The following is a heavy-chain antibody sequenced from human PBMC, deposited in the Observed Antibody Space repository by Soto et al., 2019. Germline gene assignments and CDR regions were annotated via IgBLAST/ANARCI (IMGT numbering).Heavy chain of an antibody. V-gene: IGHV4-34*01. CDR1: GGSVSGYY. Sequence: PSETLSLTCAVYGGSVSGYYWSWIRQPPGKGLEWIGEIIHRASTNYSPSLKSRVTISVDTSKNQFSLKPNSVTAADTAFYYCARGGTEQLVRRAWFDPWGQGTLVTVSS. CDR3: ARGGTEQLVRRAWFDP. J-gene: IGHJ5*02. D-gene: IGHD6-6*01. CDR2: IIHRAST.